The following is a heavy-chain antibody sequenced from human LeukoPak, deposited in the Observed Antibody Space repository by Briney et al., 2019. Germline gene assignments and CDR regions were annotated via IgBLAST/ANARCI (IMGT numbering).Heavy chain of an antibody. D-gene: IGHD2-15*01. CDR1: GFTFSYYD. CDR3: AKPENLYCSGGSCYFDY. Sequence: GGSLRLSCVASGFTFSYYDMSWVRQAPGKGLEWVSVISGSGGSTYYADSVKGRFTISRDNSKNTLDLQMNSLRAEDTAVYYCAKPENLYCSGGSCYFDYWGQGTLVTVSS. CDR2: ISGSGGST. V-gene: IGHV3-23*01. J-gene: IGHJ4*02.